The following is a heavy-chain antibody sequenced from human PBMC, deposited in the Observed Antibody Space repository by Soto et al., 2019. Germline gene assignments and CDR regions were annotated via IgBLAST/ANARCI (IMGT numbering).Heavy chain of an antibody. D-gene: IGHD2-2*03. CDR3: ARLNGYCISTNCHGYYGMDV. Sequence: SETLSLTCTVSCGSVSSSSYSWGWIRQSPGKGLEWIGTIYSSENTYYDPSLLSRVTISVDTSKNEFSVRLSSVTAADTAVYYCARLNGYCISTNCHGYYGMDVWGQGITVTVSS. CDR2: IYSSENT. CDR1: CGSVSSSSYS. J-gene: IGHJ6*02. V-gene: IGHV4-39*01.